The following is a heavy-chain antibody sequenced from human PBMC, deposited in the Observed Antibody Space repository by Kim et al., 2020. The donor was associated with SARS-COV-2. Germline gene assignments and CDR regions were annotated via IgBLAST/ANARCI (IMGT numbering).Heavy chain of an antibody. CDR1: GFTFSDYY. CDR2: ITSSTIYP. Sequence: GGSLRLSCAASGFTFSDYYMSWIRQAPGKGLEWVSYITSSTIYPNYAPSVKVRFTVSRDNVKNSLYLHMNSLRAAAPAMSYFARDHRRESDGYTFCYFDL. CDR3: ARDHRRESDGYTFCYFDL. D-gene: IGHD5-12*01. V-gene: IGHV3-11*05. J-gene: IGHJ2*01.